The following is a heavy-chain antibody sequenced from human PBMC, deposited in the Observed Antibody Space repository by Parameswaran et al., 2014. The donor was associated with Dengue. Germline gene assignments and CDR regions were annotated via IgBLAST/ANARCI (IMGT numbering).Heavy chain of an antibody. CDR3: SRESLNGFDY. J-gene: IGHJ4*02. V-gene: IGHV1-8*01. D-gene: IGHD2-8*01. CDR2: MKPNSGNT. Sequence: WVRQAPGQGLEWMGWMKPNSGNTGYAQKFQGRVTMTRNSSISTAYMELSSLRSEDTAVYYCSRESLNGFDYWGQGTLVTVSS.